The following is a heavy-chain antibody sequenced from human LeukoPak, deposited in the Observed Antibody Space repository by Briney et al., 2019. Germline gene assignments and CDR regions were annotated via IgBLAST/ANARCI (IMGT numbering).Heavy chain of an antibody. CDR1: GGSISGYY. V-gene: IGHV4-59*01. D-gene: IGHD3-16*01. J-gene: IGHJ6*02. Sequence: SETLSLTCTVSGGSISGYYWTWIRQPPGKGLEWIGQIHYSGKADYNPSLRSRITISVATSKNQMSLKLSSVTAADTAVYFCARFGVYYDMGVWGQGTTVTVS. CDR2: IHYSGKA. CDR3: ARFGVYYDMGV.